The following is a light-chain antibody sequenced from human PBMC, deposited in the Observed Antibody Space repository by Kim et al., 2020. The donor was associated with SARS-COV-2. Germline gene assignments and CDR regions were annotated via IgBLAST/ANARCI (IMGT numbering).Light chain of an antibody. CDR3: QFYGDSPTIT. CDR1: QSVASAY. Sequence: EVVLTQSPNTLSLSPGERAILSCRASQSVASAYLAWYQQKPGQAPRLLIYGTSGRATGIPDRFSGSRSGTDFTLTISRLEPEYSAVFYCQFYGDSPTITFGQGTRLEIK. CDR2: GTS. J-gene: IGKJ5*01. V-gene: IGKV3-20*01.